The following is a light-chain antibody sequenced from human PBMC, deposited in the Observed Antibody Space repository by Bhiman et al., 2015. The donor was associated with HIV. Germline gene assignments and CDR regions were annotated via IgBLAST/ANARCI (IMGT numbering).Light chain of an antibody. Sequence: QSALTQPASVSGSPGQSITISCTGTSSDVGGYNYVSWYQQYPGKAPKLMIYDVSNRPSGVPNRFSGSKSDNTASLSGLQAEDEADYYCSSYTTSSTYVFGTGTKVTVL. CDR2: DVS. J-gene: IGLJ1*01. V-gene: IGLV2-14*03. CDR3: SSYTTSSTYV. CDR1: SSDVGGYNY.